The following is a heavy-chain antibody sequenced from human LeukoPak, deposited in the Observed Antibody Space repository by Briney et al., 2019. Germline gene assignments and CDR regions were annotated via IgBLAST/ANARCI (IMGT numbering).Heavy chain of an antibody. CDR3: AREQYDGSGSYPDY. J-gene: IGHJ4*02. D-gene: IGHD3-10*01. CDR1: GGSINSYY. Sequence: KPSETLSLTCTVSGGSINSYYWSWIRQPAGKGLEWIGRIYTSGSTNYNPSLKSRVTMSVDTSKNQFSLKVSSVTAADTAVYYCAREQYDGSGSYPDYWGQGTLVTVSS. V-gene: IGHV4-4*07. CDR2: IYTSGST.